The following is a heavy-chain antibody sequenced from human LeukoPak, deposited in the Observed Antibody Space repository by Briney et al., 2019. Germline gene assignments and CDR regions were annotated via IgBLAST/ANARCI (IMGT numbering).Heavy chain of an antibody. Sequence: SQTLSLTCTVSGGSLSSGDYYWSWLRQPPGTGLEWIGYIFYTGSTYYNPSLKSRVTISVDTSKNQFSLRLSSVTAADTAVYYCASLAYYSFDYWGQGTLVTVSS. V-gene: IGHV4-30-4*01. CDR2: IFYTGST. J-gene: IGHJ4*02. CDR1: GGSLSSGDYY. D-gene: IGHD2-21*01. CDR3: ASLAYYSFDY.